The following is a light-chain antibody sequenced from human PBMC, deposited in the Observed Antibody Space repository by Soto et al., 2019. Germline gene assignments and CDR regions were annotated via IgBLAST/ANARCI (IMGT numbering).Light chain of an antibody. Sequence: QSALTQPASVSGSTGQSITISCTRTSSEVGGYNYVSWYQQHPGKAPKLMIYDVSNRPSGVSNRFSGSKSGNTASLTISGLQAEDEADYYCSSYTSSSTLVVFGGGTKLTVL. CDR1: SSEVGGYNY. V-gene: IGLV2-14*01. CDR2: DVS. J-gene: IGLJ2*01. CDR3: SSYTSSSTLVV.